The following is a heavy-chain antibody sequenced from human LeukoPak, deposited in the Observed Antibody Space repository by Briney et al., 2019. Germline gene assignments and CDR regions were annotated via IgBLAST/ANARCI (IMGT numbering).Heavy chain of an antibody. Sequence: SETLSLTCTVSGDSISRSTYYWAWIRQPPGKGLEWIGSVYYGRSPYFNPSLESRATISVDTSKSHFSLKMSSVTAADTAVYYCARSSGTGTFSYWGQGTLVTVSS. CDR3: ARSSGTGTFSY. V-gene: IGHV4-39*02. CDR2: VYYGRSP. J-gene: IGHJ4*02. CDR1: GDSISRSTYY. D-gene: IGHD6-25*01.